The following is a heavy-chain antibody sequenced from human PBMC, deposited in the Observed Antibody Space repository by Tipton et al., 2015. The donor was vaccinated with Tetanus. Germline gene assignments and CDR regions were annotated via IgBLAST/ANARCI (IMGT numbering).Heavy chain of an antibody. D-gene: IGHD3-22*01. CDR3: ARGGYYDSSGYSYKGAFDI. Sequence: LRLSCTVSGGSVSSGSYYWSWIRQPPGKGLEWIGYIYYSGSTNYNPSLKSRVTISVDTSKNQFSLKLSSVTAADTAVYYCARGGYYDSSGYSYKGAFDIWGQGTLVPVSS. J-gene: IGHJ3*02. CDR1: GGSVSSGSYY. CDR2: IYYSGST. V-gene: IGHV4-61*01.